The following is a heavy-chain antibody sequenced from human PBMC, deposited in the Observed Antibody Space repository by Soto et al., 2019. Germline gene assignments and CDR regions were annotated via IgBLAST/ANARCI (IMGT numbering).Heavy chain of an antibody. CDR3: ARDKITGLFDY. V-gene: IGHV4-31*03. CDR1: GGSISSGGYY. Sequence: PSETLSLTCTVSGGSISSGGYYWSWIRQHPGKGLEWIGYIYYSVTTYYNPSLKSRVTISVDTSKNQFSLKLTSVTAADTAVYYCARDKITGLFDYWGQGTLVTVSS. J-gene: IGHJ4*02. D-gene: IGHD2-8*02. CDR2: IYYSVTT.